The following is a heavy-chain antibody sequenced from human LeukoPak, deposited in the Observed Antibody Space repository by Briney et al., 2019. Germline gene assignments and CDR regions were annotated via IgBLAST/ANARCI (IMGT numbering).Heavy chain of an antibody. CDR2: IYYSGST. CDR3: ARQGLIWFGRGNWFAP. J-gene: IGHJ5*02. Sequence: SETLSLTCTVSGVSISISSYYWGWIRQPPGEGLEWIGSIYYSGSTYYNPSLKSRVTISVYTSNNQFSLKLSSLTAADPAVYYCARQGLIWFGRGNWFAPWGQGTLVTVSS. D-gene: IGHD3-10*01. CDR1: GVSISISSYY. V-gene: IGHV4-39*01.